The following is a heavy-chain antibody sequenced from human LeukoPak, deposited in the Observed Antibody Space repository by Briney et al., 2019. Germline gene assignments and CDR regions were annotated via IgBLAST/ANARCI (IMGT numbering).Heavy chain of an antibody. CDR3: AKDPQWELSPVILDS. D-gene: IGHD1-26*01. CDR1: GFTFSSYA. V-gene: IGHV3-23*01. J-gene: IGHJ4*02. Sequence: GGSLRLSCAASGFTFSSYAMSWVRQAPGKGLEWVSAISGSGGSTYYADSVRGRFTISRDNSKNTLYLQMNSLRAEDAAVYYCAKDPQWELSPVILDSWGQGTLVTVSS. CDR2: ISGSGGST.